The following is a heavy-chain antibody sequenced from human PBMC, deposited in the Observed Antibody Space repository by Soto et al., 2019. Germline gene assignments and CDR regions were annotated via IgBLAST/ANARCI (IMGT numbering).Heavy chain of an antibody. D-gene: IGHD1-26*01. CDR1: GYLFSSFG. CDR2: ISGYKGNT. V-gene: IGHV1-18*04. J-gene: IGHJ4*02. CDR3: AVGLSGDKSCDY. Sequence: ASVKVSCKASGYLFSSFGISWVRQAPGQGLEWMGWISGYKGNTNYAQKFQGRFTMTTDTSTSTAYMELRSLRSDDTAVYYCAVGLSGDKSCDYWGRGTLVTVS.